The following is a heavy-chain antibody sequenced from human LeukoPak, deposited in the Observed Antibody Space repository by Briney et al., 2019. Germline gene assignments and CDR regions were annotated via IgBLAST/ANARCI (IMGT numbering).Heavy chain of an antibody. CDR1: GYSFTSYW. CDR3: ARTVWAAAGTRYFQH. Sequence: GESLKISCKGSGYSFTSYWIGWVRQMPGKGLEWMGIIYPGDSDTRYSPSFQGQVTISADKPISTAYLQWSSLKASDTAMYHCARTVWAAAGTRYFQHWGQGTLVTLSS. V-gene: IGHV5-51*04. CDR2: IYPGDSDT. D-gene: IGHD6-13*01. J-gene: IGHJ1*01.